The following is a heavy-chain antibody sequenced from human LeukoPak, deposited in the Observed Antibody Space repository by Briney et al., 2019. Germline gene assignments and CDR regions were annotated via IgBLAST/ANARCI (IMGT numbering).Heavy chain of an antibody. CDR3: ARDLSSGGWYLN. V-gene: IGHV4-59*01. J-gene: IGHJ4*02. CDR2: IYYSGST. Sequence: PSETLSLTCTVSGGSISSYYWSWIRQPPGKGLEWIGYIYYSGSTNYNPSLKSRVTISVDTSKNQFSLKLSSVTAADTAVYYCARDLSSGGWYLNWGQGTLVTVSS. CDR1: GGSISSYY. D-gene: IGHD6-19*01.